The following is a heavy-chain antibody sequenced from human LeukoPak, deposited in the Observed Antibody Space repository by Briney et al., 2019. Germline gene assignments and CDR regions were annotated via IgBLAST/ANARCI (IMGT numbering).Heavy chain of an antibody. J-gene: IGHJ6*02. CDR1: GGSISSSSHY. Sequence: SETLSLTCTVFGGSISSSSHYWGWIRQPPGEGLEWIGYIHYSGSTNYSPSLKSRITISLDTSKNQFSLKLSSVTAADTAVYYCARVSSGGPYYYCGMDVWGQGTTVTVSS. CDR3: ARVSSGGPYYYCGMDV. V-gene: IGHV4-61*05. CDR2: IHYSGST. D-gene: IGHD2-15*01.